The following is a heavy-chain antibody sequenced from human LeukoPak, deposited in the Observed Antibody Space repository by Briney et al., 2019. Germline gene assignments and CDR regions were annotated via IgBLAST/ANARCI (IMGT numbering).Heavy chain of an antibody. J-gene: IGHJ6*02. D-gene: IGHD3-10*01. Sequence: GGSLRLSCAASGFTFSSYEMNWVRQAPGKGLEWVSYISSSGSTIYYADSVKGRFTISRDNAKNSLYLQMNSLRAEDTAVYYCARDLAVRRVIITRRGYYYGMDVWGQGTTVTVSS. V-gene: IGHV3-48*03. CDR2: ISSSGSTI. CDR1: GFTFSSYE. CDR3: ARDLAVRRVIITRRGYYYGMDV.